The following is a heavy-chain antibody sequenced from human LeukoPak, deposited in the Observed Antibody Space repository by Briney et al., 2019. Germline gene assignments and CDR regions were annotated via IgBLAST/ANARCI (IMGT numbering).Heavy chain of an antibody. J-gene: IGHJ4*02. CDR2: ISYDGSEK. Sequence: GRSLRLSCEASGFTFSTYGMNWVRQAPGKGLEWVALISYDGSEKNYVDSVKGRFTISRDNSKSTLYLQMDSLRGDDAAVYCCAKAVRSISWSFDYWGQGTLVTVSS. D-gene: IGHD6-13*01. V-gene: IGHV3-30*18. CDR1: GFTFSTYG. CDR3: AKAVRSISWSFDY.